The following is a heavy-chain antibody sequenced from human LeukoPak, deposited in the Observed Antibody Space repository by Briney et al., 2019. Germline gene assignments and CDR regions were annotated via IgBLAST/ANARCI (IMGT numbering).Heavy chain of an antibody. CDR1: GGSISSSSYY. V-gene: IGHV4-39*07. D-gene: IGHD6-19*01. CDR3: ARGGGYSSGWYSSYYYMDV. Sequence: KSSETLSLTCTVSGGSISSSSYYWGWIRQPPGKGLEWIGSIYYSGSTYYNPSLKSRVTISVDTSKNQFSLKLSSVTAADTAVYYCARGGGYSSGWYSSYYYMDVWGKGTTVTISS. J-gene: IGHJ6*03. CDR2: IYYSGST.